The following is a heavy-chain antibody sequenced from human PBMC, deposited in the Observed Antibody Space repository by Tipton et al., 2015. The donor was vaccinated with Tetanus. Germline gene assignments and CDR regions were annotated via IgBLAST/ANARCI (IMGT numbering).Heavy chain of an antibody. CDR3: ARRGLNNWHLYYFDY. D-gene: IGHD1-20*01. V-gene: IGHV4-4*07. CDR1: GGSISSYY. CDR2: IYTSGST. Sequence: TLSLTCTVSGGSISSYYWSWIRQPAGKGLEWIGRIYTSGSTNYNPSLKSRVTMSVDTSKNQSSLKLSSVTAADTAVYYCARRGLNNWHLYYFDYWGQGTLVTVSS. J-gene: IGHJ4*02.